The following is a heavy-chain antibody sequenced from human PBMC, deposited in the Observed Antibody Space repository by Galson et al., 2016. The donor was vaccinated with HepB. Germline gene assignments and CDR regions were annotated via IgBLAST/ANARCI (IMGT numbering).Heavy chain of an antibody. D-gene: IGHD2-21*02. Sequence: SVKVSCKASGGTLNNYVITWVRQAPGQGLEWMGGIIPVFGTTDYAQKFQGRVTITADESTNTVYMELRSLRSEDTAVYYCAREGQHIVVVTAYNWFDPWGQGTLVTVSS. V-gene: IGHV1-69*13. CDR3: AREGQHIVVVTAYNWFDP. J-gene: IGHJ5*02. CDR1: GGTLNNYV. CDR2: IIPVFGTT.